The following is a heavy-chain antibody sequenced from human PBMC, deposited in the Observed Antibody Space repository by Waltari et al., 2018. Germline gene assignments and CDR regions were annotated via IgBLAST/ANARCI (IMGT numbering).Heavy chain of an antibody. Sequence: EVQLVESGGGLVKPGGSLRLSCAASGFTFSSYSMNWVRQAPGKGLDWVASISRSSSDIYYADSVKGRVTIARDNAKNSLYLQMNRLRAEDTAVYYCARDPRGPTAGTDYWGQGTLVTVSS. D-gene: IGHD3-10*01. CDR2: ISRSSSDI. CDR3: ARDPRGPTAGTDY. J-gene: IGHJ4*02. V-gene: IGHV3-21*01. CDR1: GFTFSSYS.